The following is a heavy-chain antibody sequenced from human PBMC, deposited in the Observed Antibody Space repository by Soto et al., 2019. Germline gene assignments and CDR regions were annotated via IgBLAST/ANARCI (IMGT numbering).Heavy chain of an antibody. CDR2: ISYSGAT. D-gene: IGHD2-15*01. J-gene: IGHJ4*02. V-gene: IGHV4-59*08. Sequence: SETLSLTCTVSGASISGYHWSWIRQLPGKGLECLGYISYSGATNYNPSLKSRVTISVDTSKNQFSLKLSSVTAADTAVYYCARTRRVVVAAIRMYYFDYWGQGTLVTVSS. CDR1: GASISGYH. CDR3: ARTRRVVVAAIRMYYFDY.